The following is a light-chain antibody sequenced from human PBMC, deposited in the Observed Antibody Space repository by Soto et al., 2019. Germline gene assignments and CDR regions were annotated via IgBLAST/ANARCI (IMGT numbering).Light chain of an antibody. CDR2: KAS. J-gene: IGKJ1*01. CDR3: QKSFSTPPK. Sequence: DIQMTQSPSTLSASVGDVVTITCRASQSISSWLAWYQQKPGKAPKLLIYKASSLESGVPSRFSGSGSGTDFTLTISSLQPEDFASYYCQKSFSTPPKFGQGHKVGIK. V-gene: IGKV1-5*03. CDR1: QSISSW.